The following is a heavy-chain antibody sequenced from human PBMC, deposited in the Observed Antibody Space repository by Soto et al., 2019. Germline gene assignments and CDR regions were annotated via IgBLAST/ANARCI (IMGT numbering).Heavy chain of an antibody. V-gene: IGHV3-9*01. CDR1: GFTFDDYA. Sequence: EVQLVESGGGLVQPGRSLRLSCAASGFTFDDYAMHWVRQAPGKGLEWVSGIRWNSGSIGYADSVKGRFTISRDNAKISLYPQMNSLRAEYTALYYCAKDTGSTMVRGVIPTYYFDYWGQGPLVTVSS. CDR2: IRWNSGSI. J-gene: IGHJ4*02. D-gene: IGHD3-10*01. CDR3: AKDTGSTMVRGVIPTYYFDY.